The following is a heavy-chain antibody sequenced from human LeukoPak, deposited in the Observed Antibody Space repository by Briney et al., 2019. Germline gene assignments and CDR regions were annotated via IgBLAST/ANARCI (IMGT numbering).Heavy chain of an antibody. CDR1: GYYISSGYY. Sequence: SETLSLTCTVSGYYISSGYYWGWIRQPPGKGLEWIGSIYHSGSTYYNPSLKSRVTISVGTSKNQFSLKLSSVTAADTAVYYCASHGTYYDFWSGSNYFDYWGQGTLVTVSS. V-gene: IGHV4-38-2*02. CDR2: IYHSGST. D-gene: IGHD3-3*01. J-gene: IGHJ4*02. CDR3: ASHGTYYDFWSGSNYFDY.